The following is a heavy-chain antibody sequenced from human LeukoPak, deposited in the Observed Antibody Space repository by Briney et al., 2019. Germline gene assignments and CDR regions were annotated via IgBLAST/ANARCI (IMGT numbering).Heavy chain of an antibody. CDR1: GFTFSSYA. D-gene: IGHD3-16*01. CDR2: ISGSGGST. V-gene: IGHV3-23*01. CDR3: AKDLGVNYYYYMDV. J-gene: IGHJ6*03. Sequence: GGSLRLSCAASGFTFSSYAMSWVRQAPGKGLEWVSAISGSGGSTYYADSVEGRFTISRDNSKNTLYLQMNSLRAEDTAVYYCAKDLGVNYYYYMDVWGKGTTVTVSS.